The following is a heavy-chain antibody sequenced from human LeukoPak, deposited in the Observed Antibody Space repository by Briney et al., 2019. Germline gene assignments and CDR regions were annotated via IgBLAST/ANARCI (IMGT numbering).Heavy chain of an antibody. CDR1: GGSISSYY. V-gene: IGHV4-59*12. D-gene: IGHD3-22*01. Sequence: SETLSLTCTVSGGSISSYYWSWIRQPPGKGLEWIGYIYYSGSTNYNPSLKSRVTISVDTSKNQFSLKLSSVTAAGTAVYYCARVPLSGGWYYYDSSGYPDDAFDIWGQGTMVTVSS. CDR3: ARVPLSGGWYYYDSSGYPDDAFDI. CDR2: IYYSGST. J-gene: IGHJ3*02.